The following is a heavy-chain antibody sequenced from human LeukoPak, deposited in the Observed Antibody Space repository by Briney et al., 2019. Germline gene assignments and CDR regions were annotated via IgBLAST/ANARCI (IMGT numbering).Heavy chain of an antibody. CDR3: ARDQEGYCSSTSCPPHYYYYMDV. J-gene: IGHJ6*03. D-gene: IGHD2-2*01. V-gene: IGHV4-59*01. Sequence: PSETLSLTCTVSGGSISSYYWSWIRQPPGKGLEWIGYIYYSGSTNYNPSLKSRVTISVDTSKNQFSLKLSSVTAADTAVYYCARDQEGYCSSTSCPPHYYYYMDVWGKGTTVTVS. CDR2: IYYSGST. CDR1: GGSISSYY.